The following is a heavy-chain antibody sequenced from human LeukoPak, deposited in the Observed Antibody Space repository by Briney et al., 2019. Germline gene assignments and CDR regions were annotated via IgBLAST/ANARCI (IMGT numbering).Heavy chain of an antibody. D-gene: IGHD1/OR15-1a*01. CDR3: AKVNNYDDY. Sequence: GGSLRLSCAASGFTFSTFGIHRVRQAPGKGLEWVAAISHDGNNEYYTDSVKGRFTISRDNSKNMIYLQMNSLRGEDSAVYYCAKVNNYDDYWGQGTLVTVSS. V-gene: IGHV3-30*18. J-gene: IGHJ4*02. CDR1: GFTFSTFG. CDR2: ISHDGNNE.